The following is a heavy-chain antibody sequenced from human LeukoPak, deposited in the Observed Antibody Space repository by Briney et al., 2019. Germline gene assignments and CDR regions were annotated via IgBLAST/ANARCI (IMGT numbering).Heavy chain of an antibody. CDR1: GFSFSSYE. J-gene: IGHJ3*02. Sequence: GGSLRLSCAASGFSFSSYEMNWVPQAPGKGLEWLSYISSGGTTRYYSDSVKGRFTISRDNAKNSLYLQVNSLRAEDTAVYYCGATIVRGPDTFDIWGQGTVVTVSS. D-gene: IGHD3-10*01. CDR2: ISSGGTTR. V-gene: IGHV3-48*03. CDR3: GATIVRGPDTFDI.